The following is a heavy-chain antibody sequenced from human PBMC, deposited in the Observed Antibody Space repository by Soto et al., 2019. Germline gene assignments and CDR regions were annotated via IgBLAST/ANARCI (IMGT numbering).Heavy chain of an antibody. CDR1: GFTFSDHY. CDR3: VRNLASGGTYYFDY. Sequence: EVQLVESGGGLVEPGGSLRLSCAASGFTFSDHYMDWVRQDPGKGLEWIGRVRNKANSYTTEYAASVRGRFTVSRDDSKNSLYLQMNSLKTEDTAMYYCVRNLASGGTYYFDYWGQGTLVTVSS. V-gene: IGHV3-72*01. D-gene: IGHD2-15*01. J-gene: IGHJ4*02. CDR2: VRNKANSYTT.